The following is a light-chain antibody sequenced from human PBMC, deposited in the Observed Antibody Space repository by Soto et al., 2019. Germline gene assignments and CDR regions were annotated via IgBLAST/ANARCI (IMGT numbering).Light chain of an antibody. Sequence: SYELTQPPSVSVSPGQTASITCSGDRLGSKFASWYQQRPGQSPVLVIYDDAKRPSGIPERFSGFNSGNRATLTISGTQAMDEADYFCQAWDSSTGIFGGGTTLTVL. V-gene: IGLV3-1*01. CDR2: DDA. CDR1: RLGSKF. J-gene: IGLJ2*01. CDR3: QAWDSSTGI.